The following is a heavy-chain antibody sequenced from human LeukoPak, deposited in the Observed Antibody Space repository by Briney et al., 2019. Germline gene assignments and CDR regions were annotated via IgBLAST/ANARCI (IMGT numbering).Heavy chain of an antibody. D-gene: IGHD3-10*01. CDR3: AKVPYSDYGSGRPPFMDV. Sequence: GGSLRLSCAASGFTFSDYAMSSVRQAPGQGLEWVATISYSGDYTYYADSVKGRFAISRDNSKNTLYLQMNSLRVEDAAIYYCAKVPYSDYGSGRPPFMDVWGQGTTVAVSS. V-gene: IGHV3-23*01. CDR1: GFTFSDYA. CDR2: ISYSGDYT. J-gene: IGHJ6*02.